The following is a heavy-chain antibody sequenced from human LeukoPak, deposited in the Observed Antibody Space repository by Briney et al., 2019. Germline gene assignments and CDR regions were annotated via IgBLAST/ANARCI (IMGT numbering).Heavy chain of an antibody. CDR3: AQAVDVADY. V-gene: IGHV3-7*01. CDR2: IKEDESAK. J-gene: IGHJ4*02. CDR1: GFIFTDHW. D-gene: IGHD6-19*01. Sequence: GGSLRLSCAASGFIFTDHWMSWVRQAPGKGLEWGANIKEDESAKFYADSVRGRFTISRDNAKNSLYLQMNNLRVEDTAVYYCAQAVDVADYWGRGTLVTVSS.